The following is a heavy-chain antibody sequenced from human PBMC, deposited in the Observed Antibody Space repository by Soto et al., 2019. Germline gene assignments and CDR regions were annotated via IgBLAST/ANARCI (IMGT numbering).Heavy chain of an antibody. CDR1: GGSITSSSYY. J-gene: IGHJ4*02. CDR2: IYYSGST. CDR3: ARRGGSGWQFDY. V-gene: IGHV4-39*01. D-gene: IGHD6-19*01. Sequence: SETLSLTCSVSGGSITSSSYYWGWIRQPPGKGLEWIGNIYYSGSTYYNPSLRSRVTISVDTSKNQFSLKLTSVTAADTAIYFCARRGGSGWQFDYWGQGTLVTVSS.